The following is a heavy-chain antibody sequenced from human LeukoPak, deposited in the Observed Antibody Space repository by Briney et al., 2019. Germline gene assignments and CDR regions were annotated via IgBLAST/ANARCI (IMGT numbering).Heavy chain of an antibody. D-gene: IGHD4-17*01. CDR1: GGSINSYY. V-gene: IGHV4-59*12. CDR2: ISHSGST. J-gene: IGHJ2*01. Sequence: SETLSLTCSVTGGSINSYYWSWIRQPPGKGLEWIGYISHSGSTDSNPSLKSRVTISVDTSKNQFSLKLSSVTAADTAVYYCARWRANDYGDPRPWYFDLWGRGTLVTVSS. CDR3: ARWRANDYGDPRPWYFDL.